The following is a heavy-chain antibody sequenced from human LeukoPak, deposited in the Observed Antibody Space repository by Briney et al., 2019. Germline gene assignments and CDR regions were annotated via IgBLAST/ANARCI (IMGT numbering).Heavy chain of an antibody. D-gene: IGHD2/OR15-2a*01. V-gene: IGHV1-2*02. J-gene: IGHJ4*02. CDR3: ARTRGTHISMAYLDA. CDR1: GYTFTGNF. CDR2: INPTNGDT. Sequence: SVKVSCKTSGYTFTGNFIHWVRQAPGQGPEWMGWINPTNGDTKYAQKFQGEVTMTRVTSITTAYVELSSLRSDATAVYFCARTRGTHISMAYLDAWGEGTLVSVS.